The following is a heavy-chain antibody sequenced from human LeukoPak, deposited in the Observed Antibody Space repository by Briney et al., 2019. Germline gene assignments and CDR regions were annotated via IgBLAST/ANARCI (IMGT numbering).Heavy chain of an antibody. CDR3: ARDPTGDKEDY. CDR1: GYTFTGYY. CDR2: INPNSGGT. J-gene: IGHJ4*02. Sequence: ASVKVSCKASGYTFTGYYMHWVRQAPGQGLEWMGRINPNSGGTNYAQKFQGRVTMTRDTSINTAYMELSRLRSDDTAVYYCARDPTGDKEDYWGQGTLVTVSS. D-gene: IGHD7-27*01. V-gene: IGHV1-2*06.